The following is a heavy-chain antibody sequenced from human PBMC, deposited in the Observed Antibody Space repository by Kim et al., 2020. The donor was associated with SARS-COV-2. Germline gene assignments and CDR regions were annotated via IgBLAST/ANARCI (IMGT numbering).Heavy chain of an antibody. D-gene: IGHD5-18*01. CDR2: ISAYNGNT. J-gene: IGHJ5*02. Sequence: ASVKVSCKASGYTFTSYGISWVRQAPGQGLEWMGWISAYNGNTNYAQKLQGRVTMTTDTSTSTAYMELRSLRSDDTAVYYCARDVYSYGYGWFDPWGQGTLVTVSS. CDR1: GYTFTSYG. V-gene: IGHV1-18*01. CDR3: ARDVYSYGYGWFDP.